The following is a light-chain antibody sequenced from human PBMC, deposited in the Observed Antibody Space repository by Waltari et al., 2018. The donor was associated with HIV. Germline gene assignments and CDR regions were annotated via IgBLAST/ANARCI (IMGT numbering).Light chain of an antibody. CDR2: DTS. CDR3: LLSYSGNYVV. V-gene: IGLV7-46*01. J-gene: IGLJ2*01. CDR1: TGAVTSGHY. Sequence: QAVVTQEPSLTVSPGGTVTLTCGSSTGAVTSGHYPYWFQQKPGQAPRTLIYDTSNKRSWTPARFSGSLLGGKAALTLSGAQPEDEAEYYCLLSYSGNYVVFGGGTTLTVL.